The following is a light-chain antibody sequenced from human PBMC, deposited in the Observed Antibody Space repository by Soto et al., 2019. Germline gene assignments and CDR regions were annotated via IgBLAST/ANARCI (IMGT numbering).Light chain of an antibody. V-gene: IGLV2-14*02. CDR2: EVN. CDR3: SSYTSSSTLV. J-gene: IGLJ2*01. CDR1: TSDVGGYDV. Sequence: QSALTEPASVSGSPGQSITISCSGTTSDVGGYDVVSWYQQHPGKAPKLMIFEVNQRPSGVSDRFSGSKSGNTASLTISGLQAGDEADYYCSSYTSSSTLVFGGGTKLTVL.